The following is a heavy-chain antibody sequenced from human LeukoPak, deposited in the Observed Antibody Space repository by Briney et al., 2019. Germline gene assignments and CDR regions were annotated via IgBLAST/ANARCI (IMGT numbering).Heavy chain of an antibody. CDR3: ARAGSSGSQVYYGMDV. V-gene: IGHV1-46*01. J-gene: IGHJ6*02. CDR1: GYTFTSYY. D-gene: IGHD5-12*01. Sequence: ASVKPSCKASGYTFTSYYMHWVRQAPGQGLEWMGIINPSGGSTSYAQKFQGRVTMTRDTSTSTVYMELSSLRSEDTAVYYCARAGSSGSQVYYGMDVWGQGTTVTVSS. CDR2: INPSGGST.